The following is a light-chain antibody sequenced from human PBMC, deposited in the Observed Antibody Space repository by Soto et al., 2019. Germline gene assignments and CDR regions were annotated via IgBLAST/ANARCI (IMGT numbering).Light chain of an antibody. CDR1: QSVSSNF. Sequence: EIVLTQSPGTLSLSPGEGATLYCRASQSVSSNFLAWYQQKPGQAPRLLIYAAYSRATGISDRFSGSGSETDFTFTIRRLEPEDFAVYYCQQYGTSPFTLGPGTKVDLK. CDR3: QQYGTSPFT. V-gene: IGKV3-20*01. CDR2: AAY. J-gene: IGKJ3*01.